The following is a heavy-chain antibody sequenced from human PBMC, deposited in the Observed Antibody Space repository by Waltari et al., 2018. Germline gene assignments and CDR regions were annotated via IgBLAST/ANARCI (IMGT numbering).Heavy chain of an antibody. J-gene: IGHJ4*02. CDR2: IWFDGSDK. CDR1: GSTLRNFG. Sequence: QVNLVESGGGVVQPGGSLRLSCATSGSTLRNFGMHWVRQAPGKGLEWVALIWFDGSDKFYADSVRGRFTISRDNSARTLYLDMDSLRLDDTAMYYCAKDAFGNTYLDFWGQGTLVTVSS. D-gene: IGHD2-2*02. V-gene: IGHV3-30*02. CDR3: AKDAFGNTYLDF.